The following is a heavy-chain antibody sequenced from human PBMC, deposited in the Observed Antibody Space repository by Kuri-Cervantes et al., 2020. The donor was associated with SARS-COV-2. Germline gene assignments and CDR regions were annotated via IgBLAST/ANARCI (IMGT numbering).Heavy chain of an antibody. Sequence: GESLKISCAASGFTFSDYYMTWIRQAPGRGLEWVSNIGPSGTTKYYADSVKGRFTISRDNAKNSLYLQMSSLRAEDTAVCYCAKDTDYGGNDYLGQGTLVTVSS. CDR3: AKDTDYGGNDY. D-gene: IGHD4-23*01. CDR2: IGPSGTTK. J-gene: IGHJ4*02. V-gene: IGHV3-11*04. CDR1: GFTFSDYY.